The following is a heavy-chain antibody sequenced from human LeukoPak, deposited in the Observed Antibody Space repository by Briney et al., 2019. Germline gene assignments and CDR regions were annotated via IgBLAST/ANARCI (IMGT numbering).Heavy chain of an antibody. D-gene: IGHD3-10*01. CDR3: ARHGITMVRGVIYYYYGMDV. CDR1: GNSFTSYW. V-gene: IGHV5-51*01. J-gene: IGHJ6*02. Sequence: GESLKIPCKGSGNSFTSYWTAGGGRIPGKGLGGMGIIYPGDSDTRYSPSFQGQVTISADKSISTAYLQWSSLKASDTAMYYCARHGITMVRGVIYYYYGMDVWGQGTTVTVSS. CDR2: IYPGDSDT.